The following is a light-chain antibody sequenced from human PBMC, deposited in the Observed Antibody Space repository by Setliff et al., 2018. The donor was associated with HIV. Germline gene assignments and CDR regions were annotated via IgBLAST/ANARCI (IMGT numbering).Light chain of an antibody. J-gene: IGLJ3*02. Sequence: QSALAQPASVSGSPGQSITISCTGTNSDVGSYDLVSWYQQHPGKAPKFMIFDVSKRPSGVSNRFSGSKSGNTASLTISGLQPEDEADYYCCSYAGSISWVFGGGTK. CDR1: NSDVGSYDL. CDR2: DVS. CDR3: CSYAGSISWV. V-gene: IGLV2-23*02.